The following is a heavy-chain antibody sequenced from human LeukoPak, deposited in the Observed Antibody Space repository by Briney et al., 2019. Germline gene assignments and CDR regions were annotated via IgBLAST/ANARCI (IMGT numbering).Heavy chain of an antibody. J-gene: IGHJ4*02. CDR1: GFIFSSYA. Sequence: PGGSLRLSCAASGFIFSSYAMSWVSQAPGKGLEWVSGSGSGGSTHYADSVKGRFTISRDNSKNTLYLQMSSLRAEDTAVYYCAKDFWSGYYPDYWGQGTLVTVSS. CDR2: SGSGGST. V-gene: IGHV3-23*01. D-gene: IGHD3-3*01. CDR3: AKDFWSGYYPDY.